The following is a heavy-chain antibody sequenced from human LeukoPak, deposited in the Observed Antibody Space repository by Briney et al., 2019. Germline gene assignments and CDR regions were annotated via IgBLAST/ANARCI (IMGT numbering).Heavy chain of an antibody. D-gene: IGHD6-19*01. CDR2: TSAYNGNT. CDR1: GYSFTSYG. V-gene: IGHV1-18*01. Sequence: GASVEVSCKASGYSFTSYGISWVRQAPGQGLEWMGWTSAYNGNTNYAQKLQGRVTMTTDTSTSTAYMELRSLRSDDTAVYYCARHSSDWEFDYWGQGTLVTVSS. CDR3: ARHSSDWEFDY. J-gene: IGHJ4*02.